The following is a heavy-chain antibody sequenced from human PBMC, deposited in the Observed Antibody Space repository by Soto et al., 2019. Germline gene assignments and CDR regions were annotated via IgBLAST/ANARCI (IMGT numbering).Heavy chain of an antibody. V-gene: IGHV1-8*01. J-gene: IGHJ6*02. CDR3: AREGVRGMDV. CDR2: MNPNSANT. Sequence: QVQLVQSGAEVKKPGASVKVSCKASGYTFTSYDINWVRQATGQGLEWMGWMNPNSANTGYAQKFQGRVTMTRNTXXXTAXXXLXXXRXEDTAVYYCAREGVRGMDVWGQGTTVTVSS. CDR1: GYTFTSYD. D-gene: IGHD3-16*01.